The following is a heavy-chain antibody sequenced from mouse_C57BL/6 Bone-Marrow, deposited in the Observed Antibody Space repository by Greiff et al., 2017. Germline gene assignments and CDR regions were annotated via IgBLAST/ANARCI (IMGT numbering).Heavy chain of an antibody. CDR1: GFTFSSYT. CDR2: ISGGGGNT. CDR3: ARHPNWDWYFDV. J-gene: IGHJ1*03. D-gene: IGHD4-1*01. V-gene: IGHV5-9*01. Sequence: DVMLVQSGGGLVKPGGSLKLSCAASGFTFSSYTMAWVRQTPGKRLEWVATISGGGGNTYYPDNDKNTLYLQMSSLRSEDTALYYCARHPNWDWYFDVWGTGTTVTVSS.